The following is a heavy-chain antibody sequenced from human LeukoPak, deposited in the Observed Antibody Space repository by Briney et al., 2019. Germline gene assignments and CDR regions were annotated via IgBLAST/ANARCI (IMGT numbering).Heavy chain of an antibody. J-gene: IGHJ4*02. Sequence: PSETLSLTCAVYGGSFSGYHWSWIRQPPGKGLEWIGEINHSGSTNYNPSLKSRVTISVDTSKNQFSLKLSSVTAADTAVYYCARFQRPLDGADYWGQGTLVTVSS. CDR3: ARFQRPLDGADY. D-gene: IGHD1-1*01. CDR1: GGSFSGYH. V-gene: IGHV4-34*01. CDR2: INHSGST.